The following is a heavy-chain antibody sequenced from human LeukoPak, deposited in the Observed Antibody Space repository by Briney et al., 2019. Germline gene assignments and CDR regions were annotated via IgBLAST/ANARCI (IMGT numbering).Heavy chain of an antibody. V-gene: IGHV3-21*01. CDR2: ISSSSSYI. D-gene: IGHD5-18*01. Sequence: GGSLRLSCAASGFTFSIYWMSWVRQAPGKGLEWVSSISSSSSYIYYADSVKGRFTISRDNAKNSLYLQMNSLRAEDTAVYYCARSPATIPAMVRPTPTSTIDYWGQGTLVTVSS. CDR3: ARSPATIPAMVRPTPTSTIDY. CDR1: GFTFSIYW. J-gene: IGHJ4*02.